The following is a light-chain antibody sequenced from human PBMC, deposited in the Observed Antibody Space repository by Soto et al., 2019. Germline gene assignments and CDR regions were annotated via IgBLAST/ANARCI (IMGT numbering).Light chain of an antibody. CDR3: QQYGDLPWT. Sequence: EIVMTQSPATLSASPGERATLSCSASQAVSSNYLAWYQQKPGQAPRLLISGASGRATGVPDRFSGSGSGTDFTLTIDRLESEDFAVYFCQQYGDLPWTFGQGTKVDIK. V-gene: IGKV3-20*01. J-gene: IGKJ1*01. CDR2: GAS. CDR1: QAVSSNY.